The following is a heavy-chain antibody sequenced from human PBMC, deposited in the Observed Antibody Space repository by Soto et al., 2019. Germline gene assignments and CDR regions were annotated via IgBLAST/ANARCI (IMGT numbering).Heavy chain of an antibody. J-gene: IGHJ4*02. CDR2: IWYDESKK. CDR3: VRCNNWNSYDN. CDR1: GFTFSSYG. Sequence: GGSLRLSCAASGFTFSSYGMHWVRQAPGKGLEWVAVIWYDESKKYYADSVKGRFTISRDNSKNTLYLQMNSLRVDDTAVYYCVRCNNWNSYDNWGQGTLVTVS. D-gene: IGHD1-7*01. V-gene: IGHV3-33*01.